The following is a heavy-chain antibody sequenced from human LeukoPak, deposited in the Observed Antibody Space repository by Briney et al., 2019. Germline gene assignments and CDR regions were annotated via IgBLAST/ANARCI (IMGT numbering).Heavy chain of an antibody. J-gene: IGHJ4*02. V-gene: IGHV3-23*01. Sequence: GGSLRLSCAASGFTFSSYAMSWVRQAPGKGLEWVSAISGSGGSTYYADSVKGRSTIYRDNSKNTLYLQMNSLRAEDTAVYYCAKLRIAAAGSDYWGQGTLVTVSS. D-gene: IGHD6-13*01. CDR2: ISGSGGST. CDR1: GFTFSSYA. CDR3: AKLRIAAAGSDY.